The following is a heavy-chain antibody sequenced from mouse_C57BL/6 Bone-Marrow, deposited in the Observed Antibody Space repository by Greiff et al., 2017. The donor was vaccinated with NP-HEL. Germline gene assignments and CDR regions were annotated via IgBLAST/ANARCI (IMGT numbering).Heavy chain of an antibody. D-gene: IGHD3-2*02. V-gene: IGHV1-47*01. CDR2: FHPYNDDT. CDR1: GYTFTTYS. Sequence: QVQLQQSGAELVKPGASVKMSCKASGYTFTTYSITWMKQNHGKSLEWIGNFHPYNDDTKYNEKFKGKATLTVDKSSSTVYVELSRLTSDDSAVYYCARGIRLRFPWCAYWGRGTLVTVTA. J-gene: IGHJ3*01. CDR3: ARGIRLRFPWCAY.